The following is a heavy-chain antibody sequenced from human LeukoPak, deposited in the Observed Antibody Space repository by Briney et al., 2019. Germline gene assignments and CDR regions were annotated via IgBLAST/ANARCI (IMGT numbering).Heavy chain of an antibody. CDR2: IYSGGST. Sequence: GGSLRLSCAASGFTVSSNYMSWVRQAPGKGLEWVSVIYSGGSTYYADSVKGRFTISRDNSKNTLYLQMNSLRAEDTAVYYCARVEGYYYYGMDVWGQGTTVTVSS. J-gene: IGHJ6*02. CDR1: GFTVSSNY. V-gene: IGHV3-53*01. CDR3: ARVEGYYYYGMDV.